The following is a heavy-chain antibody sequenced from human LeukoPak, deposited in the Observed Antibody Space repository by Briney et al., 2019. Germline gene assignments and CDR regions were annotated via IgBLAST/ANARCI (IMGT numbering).Heavy chain of an antibody. V-gene: IGHV3-30*18. J-gene: IGHJ6*02. D-gene: IGHD2-2*01. Sequence: PGGSLRLSCAASGFTFSSYGMHWVRQAPGKGLEWVAVISYDGSNKYYADSVKGRFTISRDNSKNTLYLQMDSLRAEDTAVYHCAKDLAVPAARGYYYYSMDVWGQGTTVTVSS. CDR3: AKDLAVPAARGYYYYSMDV. CDR1: GFTFSSYG. CDR2: ISYDGSNK.